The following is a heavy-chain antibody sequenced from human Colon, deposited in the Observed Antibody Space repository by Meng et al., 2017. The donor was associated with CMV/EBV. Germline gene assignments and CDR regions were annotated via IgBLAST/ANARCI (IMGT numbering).Heavy chain of an antibody. CDR3: ARERVDTYLGVSHYFDY. Sequence: SETLSLTCTVSGDSLTNYFWGWIRQPPGKGLESIGYIYYSGRTKYNPSLKGRVTISVDTSKNQFSLKLTSVTPADTVVYYCARERVDTYLGVSHYFDYWGRGTLVTVSS. CDR1: GDSLTNYF. J-gene: IGHJ4*02. D-gene: IGHD3-3*01. CDR2: IYYSGRT. V-gene: IGHV4-59*01.